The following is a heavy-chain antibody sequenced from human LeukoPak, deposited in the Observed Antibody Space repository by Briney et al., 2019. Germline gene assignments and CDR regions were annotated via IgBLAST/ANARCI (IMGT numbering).Heavy chain of an antibody. V-gene: IGHV1-46*01. CDR1: GYTFTSYY. D-gene: IGHD5-24*01. CDR2: INPSGGST. CDR3: ARDPVRRDGYNPPFDY. J-gene: IGHJ4*02. Sequence: GASVKVSCKASGYTFTSYYMHWVRQAPGQGLEWMGIINPSGGSTSYAQKFQGRVTMTRDTSTSTVYMELSSLRSEDTVVYYCARDPVRRDGYNPPFDYWGQGTLVTVSS.